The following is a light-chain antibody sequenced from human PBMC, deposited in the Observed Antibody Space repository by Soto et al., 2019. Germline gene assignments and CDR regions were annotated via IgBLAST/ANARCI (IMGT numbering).Light chain of an antibody. CDR1: QSVSSN. CDR3: QQYNNWRT. Sequence: EIVMTQSPATLSVSPGERATLSGRASQSVSSNFAWYQQKPGQAPRLLIYGASTRATGIPARFSGSGSGTEFTLTISSLQSEDFAIYYCQQYNNWRTFGQRTKVEIK. V-gene: IGKV3-15*01. J-gene: IGKJ1*01. CDR2: GAS.